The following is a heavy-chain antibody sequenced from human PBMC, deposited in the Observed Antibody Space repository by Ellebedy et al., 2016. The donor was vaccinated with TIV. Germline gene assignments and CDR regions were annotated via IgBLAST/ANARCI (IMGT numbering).Heavy chain of an antibody. Sequence: AASVKVSCKASGYTFTTYYMHWVRQAPGQGLEWMGMIIPSDGDTYYAQKFRGRVTMTRDTSTRPVYIELLSLRSEDTAVYFCGRELPGDWYLEYWGQGSLITVSS. V-gene: IGHV1-46*01. D-gene: IGHD3/OR15-3a*01. CDR3: GRELPGDWYLEY. CDR2: IIPSDGDT. J-gene: IGHJ4*02. CDR1: GYTFTTYY.